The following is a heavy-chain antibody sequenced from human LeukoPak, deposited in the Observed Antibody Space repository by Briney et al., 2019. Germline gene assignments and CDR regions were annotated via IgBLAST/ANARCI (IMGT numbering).Heavy chain of an antibody. D-gene: IGHD3-16*02. CDR2: INHSGST. CDR3: ARGRGYDYVWGSYRKYYYGMDV. Sequence: SETLSLTCAVYGGSFSGYYWSWIRQPPGKGLEWIGEINHSGSTNYNPSLKSRVTISVDTSKSQFSLKLSSVTAADTAVYYCARGRGYDYVWGSYRKYYYGMDVWGQGTTVTVSS. V-gene: IGHV4-34*01. CDR1: GGSFSGYY. J-gene: IGHJ6*02.